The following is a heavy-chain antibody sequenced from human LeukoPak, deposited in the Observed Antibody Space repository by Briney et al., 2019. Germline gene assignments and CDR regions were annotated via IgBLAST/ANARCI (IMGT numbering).Heavy chain of an antibody. CDR1: GFTFRSYS. CDR2: ISGMSSTI. CDR3: ARDSSDAYNPEPGY. Sequence: GSLRLSCAASGFTFRSYSMNWVRQAPGKGLEWVSFISGMSSTIYYADSVKGRFTISRDNAKNSVYLQMNSLRDEDTAVYYCARDSSDAYNPEPGYWGQGTLVTVSS. J-gene: IGHJ4*02. V-gene: IGHV3-48*02. D-gene: IGHD5-24*01.